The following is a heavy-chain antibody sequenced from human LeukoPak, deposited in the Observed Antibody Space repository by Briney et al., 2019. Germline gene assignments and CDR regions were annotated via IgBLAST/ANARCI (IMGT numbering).Heavy chain of an antibody. CDR2: IYYSGST. CDR3: ARGSRGYSYAMDV. CDR1: GGSFSGYY. Sequence: SETLSLTCAVYGGSFSGYYWSWIRQPPGKGLEWIGYIYYSGSTNYNPSLKSRVTISVDTSKNQFSLKLSSVTAADTAVYYCARGSRGYSYAMDVWGKGTTVTVSS. J-gene: IGHJ6*04. D-gene: IGHD5-18*01. V-gene: IGHV4-59*01.